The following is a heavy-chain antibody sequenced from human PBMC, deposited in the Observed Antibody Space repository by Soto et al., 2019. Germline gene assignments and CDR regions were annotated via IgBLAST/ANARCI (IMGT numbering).Heavy chain of an antibody. V-gene: IGHV3-23*01. CDR2: ISGSGGST. CDR3: AKDLWSGYYYYYGMDV. Sequence: GGSLRLSCAASGFTFSSYAMSWVRQAPGKGLEWVSAISGSGGSTYYADSVKGRFTISRDNSKNTLYLQMNSLRAEDTAVYYCAKDLWSGYYYYYGMDVWGQGTTVTVSS. D-gene: IGHD3-3*01. J-gene: IGHJ6*02. CDR1: GFTFSSYA.